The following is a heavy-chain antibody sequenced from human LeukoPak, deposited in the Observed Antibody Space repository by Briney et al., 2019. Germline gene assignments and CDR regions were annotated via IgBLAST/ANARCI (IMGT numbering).Heavy chain of an antibody. D-gene: IGHD1-26*01. Sequence: GGSLRLSCAAPGFTFSSYSMNWVRQAPGKGLEWVSYISSSSSTIYYADSVKGRFTISRDNAKNSLYLQMNSLRAEDTAVYYCARDNRDMEWELHYWGQGTLVTVSS. CDR1: GFTFSSYS. V-gene: IGHV3-48*01. CDR2: ISSSSSTI. J-gene: IGHJ4*02. CDR3: ARDNRDMEWELHY.